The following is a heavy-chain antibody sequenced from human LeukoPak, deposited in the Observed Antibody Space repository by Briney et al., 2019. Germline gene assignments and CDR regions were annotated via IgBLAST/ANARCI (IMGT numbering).Heavy chain of an antibody. Sequence: ASVKVSCKASGYTFTGYHMHWARQAPGQGLEWMGRINPNSGNTNYAQNFQGRVTMTRDTSISTAYMELSRLRSDDTAVYYCARDYCSSTSCLFDSWGQGTLVTVSS. D-gene: IGHD2-2*01. J-gene: IGHJ4*02. CDR3: ARDYCSSTSCLFDS. V-gene: IGHV1-2*06. CDR1: GYTFTGYH. CDR2: INPNSGNT.